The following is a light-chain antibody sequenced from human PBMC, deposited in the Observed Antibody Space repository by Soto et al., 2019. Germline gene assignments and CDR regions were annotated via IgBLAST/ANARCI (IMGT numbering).Light chain of an antibody. Sequence: QSVLTQPASVSGSPGQSITISCTGTSSDVGGYNYVSWYQQRPGKAPKLMIYEVSNRPSGVSNRFSGSKSGNTASLTISGLQAEDEADYYCSSYTSSSTLFVFXTGTKVTVL. CDR2: EVS. J-gene: IGLJ1*01. CDR1: SSDVGGYNY. V-gene: IGLV2-14*01. CDR3: SSYTSSSTLFV.